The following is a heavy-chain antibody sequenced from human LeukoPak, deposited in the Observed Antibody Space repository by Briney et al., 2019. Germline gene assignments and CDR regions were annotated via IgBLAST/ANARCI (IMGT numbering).Heavy chain of an antibody. J-gene: IGHJ4*02. Sequence: PSETLSLTCTVSGGSISSGSYYWIWIRQPAGKGLEWIGRIYTSGSTNYNPSLKSRVTISVDTSKNQFSLKLSSVTAADTAVYYCARDAQDSSGYYYLTDYWGQGALVTVSS. CDR1: GGSISSGSYY. V-gene: IGHV4-61*02. CDR2: IYTSGST. D-gene: IGHD3-22*01. CDR3: ARDAQDSSGYYYLTDY.